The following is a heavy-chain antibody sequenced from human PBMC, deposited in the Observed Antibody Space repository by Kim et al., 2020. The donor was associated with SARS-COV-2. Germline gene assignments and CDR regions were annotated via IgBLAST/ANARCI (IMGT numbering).Heavy chain of an antibody. J-gene: IGHJ6*02. CDR1: GYTFTNYY. CDR3: ARTKGRNAYYHGLSV. V-gene: IGHV1-46*01. CDR2: LNPRDGST. Sequence: ASVKVSCKASGYTFTNYYIHWVRQAPGQGLEWVGMLNPRDGSTNYAQRFQVRLTLTTDTSTSTVFMELRSLSSDDTAVYYCARTKGRNAYYHGLSVWGQG.